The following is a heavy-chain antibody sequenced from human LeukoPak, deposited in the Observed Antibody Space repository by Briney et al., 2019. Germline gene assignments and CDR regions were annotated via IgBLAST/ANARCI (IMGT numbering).Heavy chain of an antibody. V-gene: IGHV3-48*01. J-gene: IGHJ4*02. CDR1: GFTFSSYS. CDR2: ISSSSSTI. Sequence: GGSLRLSCAASGFTFSSYSMNWVRQASGKGLEWVSYISSSSSTIYYADSVKGRFTISRDNAKNSLYLQMNSLRAEDTAVYYCARDLKKIDYWGQGTLVTVSS. CDR3: ARDLKKIDY.